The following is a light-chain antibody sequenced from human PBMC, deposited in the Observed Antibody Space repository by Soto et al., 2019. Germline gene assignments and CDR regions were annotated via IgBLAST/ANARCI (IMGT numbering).Light chain of an antibody. CDR2: DVS. Sequence: DIQMTQSPSSLSASVGDRVTITCQASQDIKNYLNWYQQKPGKAPKLLLYDVSSLESGVPSRFSGSGSGTEFILTINGLQPDDFATYFCQQFKRGTWTFGQGTKVDIK. CDR3: QQFKRGTWT. J-gene: IGKJ1*01. CDR1: QDIKNY. V-gene: IGKV1-5*01.